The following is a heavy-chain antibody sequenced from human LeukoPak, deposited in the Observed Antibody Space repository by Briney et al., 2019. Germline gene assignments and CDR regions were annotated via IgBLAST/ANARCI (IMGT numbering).Heavy chain of an antibody. CDR2: IKSKTDGGTT. CDR3: TTLPAASYYYYYYMDV. Sequence: PGGSLRLSCAASGFTFSNAWMSWVRQAPGKGLEWVGRIKSKTDGGTTDYAAPVKGRFTISRDDSKNTLYLQMNSLKTEDTAVYYCTTLPAASYYYYYYMDVWGKGTTVTVSS. CDR1: GFTFSNAW. D-gene: IGHD2-2*01. V-gene: IGHV3-15*01. J-gene: IGHJ6*03.